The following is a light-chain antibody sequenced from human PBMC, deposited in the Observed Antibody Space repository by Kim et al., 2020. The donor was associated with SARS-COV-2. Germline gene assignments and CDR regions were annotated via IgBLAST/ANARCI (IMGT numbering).Light chain of an antibody. V-gene: IGKV1-27*01. CDR2: AAS. CDR1: QGISNY. CDR3: QQYNSAPYT. Sequence: SASVGDRVTITCRASQGISNYLAWYQLKPGKAPKLLIYAASTLQAGVPSRFSGSGSGTDFTLTISSLQPDDVATYCCQQYNSAPYTFGQGTKLEI. J-gene: IGKJ2*01.